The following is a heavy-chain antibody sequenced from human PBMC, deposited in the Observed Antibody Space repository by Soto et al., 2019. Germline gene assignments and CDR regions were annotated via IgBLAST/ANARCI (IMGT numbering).Heavy chain of an antibody. CDR1: GFTFSSYA. CDR2: ISYDGSKK. J-gene: IGHJ4*02. V-gene: IGHV3-30-3*01. Sequence: QVQLVESGGGGVQPGRSLRLSCAASGFTFSSYAMHWVRQAPGKGLEWVAVISYDGSKKYYADSVKGRFTISRDNSKNTLYLQMNSLRAEDTAVYYCARVYGDYSSRFDYWGQGTLVTVSS. D-gene: IGHD4-17*01. CDR3: ARVYGDYSSRFDY.